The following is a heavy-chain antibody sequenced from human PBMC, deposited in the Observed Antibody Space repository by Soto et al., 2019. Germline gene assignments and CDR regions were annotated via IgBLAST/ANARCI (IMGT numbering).Heavy chain of an antibody. J-gene: IGHJ4*02. D-gene: IGHD6-13*01. CDR2: IYTSENT. V-gene: IGHV4-4*07. Sequence: PSAPRSHTCPVSGDSISSDYWSWIRHPAGKGLEWIGRIYTSENTHYNPSLRSRVSMSLDTSKNQRSLNLSSVTAADTAVYYCARGVGRSSWTSFDSWGQGTLVTVSS. CDR1: GDSISSDY. CDR3: ARGVGRSSWTSFDS.